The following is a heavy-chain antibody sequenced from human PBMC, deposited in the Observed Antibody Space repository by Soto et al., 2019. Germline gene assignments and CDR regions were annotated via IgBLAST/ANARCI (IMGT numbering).Heavy chain of an antibody. J-gene: IGHJ4*02. CDR3: TRGYGDYVRDY. Sequence: EVPLVESGGGLVQPGGSLKLSCAVSGFTFSGSAMHWVRQASGKGLEWVGRIRSKSNSYATAYAASVKGRFTISRGDSKNTAYLQRSSLKTEDTAVYYCTRGYGDYVRDYWGQGTLVSVSS. CDR1: GFTFSGSA. V-gene: IGHV3-73*01. D-gene: IGHD4-17*01. CDR2: IRSKSNSYAT.